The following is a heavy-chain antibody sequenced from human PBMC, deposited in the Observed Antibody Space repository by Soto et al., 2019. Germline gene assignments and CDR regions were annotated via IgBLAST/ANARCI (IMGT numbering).Heavy chain of an antibody. Sequence: GGSLRLSCAASGFTFSSYGMHWVRQAPGKGLEWVAVIWYDGSNKYYADSVKGRFTISRDNSKNTLYLQMNSLRAEDTAVYYCARSHSSSWYSRGYFAYWGQGTLVPVSS. CDR2: IWYDGSNK. CDR3: ARSHSSSWYSRGYFAY. D-gene: IGHD6-13*01. J-gene: IGHJ4*02. CDR1: GFTFSSYG. V-gene: IGHV3-33*01.